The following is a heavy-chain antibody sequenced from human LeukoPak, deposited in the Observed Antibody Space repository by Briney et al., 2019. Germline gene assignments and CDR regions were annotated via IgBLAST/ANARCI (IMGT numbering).Heavy chain of an antibody. D-gene: IGHD3-10*01. J-gene: IGHJ4*02. CDR3: ARELVNYGSGSYFDY. Sequence: GGSLRLSCAASGFTFSSYGMNWVRQAPGKGLEWVAVIWYDGSNKYYADSVKGRFTISRDNFKNTLYLQMNSLRAEDTAVYYCARELVNYGSGSYFDYWGQGTLVTVSS. CDR2: IWYDGSNK. CDR1: GFTFSSYG. V-gene: IGHV3-33*01.